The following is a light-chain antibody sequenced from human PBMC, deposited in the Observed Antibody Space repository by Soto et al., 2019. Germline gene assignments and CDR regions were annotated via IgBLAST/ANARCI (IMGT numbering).Light chain of an antibody. Sequence: HSVLAQPASVSGSPGQAITISCPGTSGFVGSFSLVSWYQQHPGKAPKVMISEGHRRPSGVPDRFSGSKSGKTASLTISGLQAEDEGDYYCCSYAGTYSLVFGSGTKVTVL. J-gene: IGLJ1*01. CDR1: SGFVGSFSL. V-gene: IGLV2-23*01. CDR3: CSYAGTYSLV. CDR2: EGH.